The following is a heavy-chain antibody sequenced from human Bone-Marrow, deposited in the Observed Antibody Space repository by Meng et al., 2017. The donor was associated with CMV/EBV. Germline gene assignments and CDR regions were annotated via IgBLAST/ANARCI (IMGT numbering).Heavy chain of an antibody. D-gene: IGHD6-13*01. CDR2: IYYSGST. CDR1: GGSISSGGYY. CDR3: ARDPSSSWPPSWFDP. V-gene: IGHV4-31*02. Sequence: SGGSISSGGYYWSWIRQHPGKGLEWIGYIYYSGSTYYNPSLKSRVTISVDTSKNQFSLKLSSVTAADTAVYYCARDPSSSWPPSWFDPWGQGTPVTVSS. J-gene: IGHJ5*02.